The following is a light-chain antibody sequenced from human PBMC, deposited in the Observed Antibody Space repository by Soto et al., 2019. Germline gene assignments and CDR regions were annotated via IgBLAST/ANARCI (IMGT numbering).Light chain of an antibody. CDR1: SSDIGRYKY. CDR2: EVS. CDR3: FSYTSSTAYV. Sequence: QSVLTQPASVSGSPGQSITISCTGTSSDIGRYKYVSWYQLHPGKAPKLMIYEVSNRPSGISSRFSASKSGNTASLTISGLQAEDEADYYCFSYTSSTAYVFGTGTKLTVL. J-gene: IGLJ1*01. V-gene: IGLV2-14*01.